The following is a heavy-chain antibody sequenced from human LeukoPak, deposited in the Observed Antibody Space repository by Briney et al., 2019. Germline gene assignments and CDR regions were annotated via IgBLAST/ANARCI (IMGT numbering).Heavy chain of an antibody. CDR1: GFTFSSYS. Sequence: GGSLRLSCAASGFTFSSYSMNWVRQAPGKGLEWVSSISSSSSYIYYADSVKGRFTIFRDNAKNSLYLQMNSLRAEDTAVYYCARDDADYYDSSGYPLWGQGTLVTVSS. CDR3: ARDDADYYDSSGYPL. D-gene: IGHD3-22*01. V-gene: IGHV3-21*01. CDR2: ISSSSSYI. J-gene: IGHJ4*02.